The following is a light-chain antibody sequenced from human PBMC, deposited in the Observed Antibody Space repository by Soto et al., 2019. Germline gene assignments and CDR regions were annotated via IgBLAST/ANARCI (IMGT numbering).Light chain of an antibody. CDR3: AAWDDRVNAVL. J-gene: IGLJ2*01. CDR1: SSNIGTYS. Sequence: QSVLTQPPSVAGTPGQSITISCSGGSSNIGTYSLNWYQDLPGTAPKLLLSTYDQRPSGVADRFSGSKSGTSASLAISWLQSEDEADYYCAAWDDRVNAVLFGGRTKLPVL. V-gene: IGLV1-44*01. CDR2: TYD.